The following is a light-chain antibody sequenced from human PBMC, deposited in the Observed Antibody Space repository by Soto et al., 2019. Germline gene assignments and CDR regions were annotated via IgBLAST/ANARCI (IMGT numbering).Light chain of an antibody. Sequence: EIVLTQSPGTLSLSPGERATLSCRASQSVSSTYLAWYQRKPGQAPRLLIYGASSRATGIPDRFSGSGSGTDFTHTISRLEPEDFAVYYCQQYGSSPQTFGQGTKLEIK. CDR2: GAS. CDR3: QQYGSSPQT. V-gene: IGKV3-20*01. CDR1: QSVSSTY. J-gene: IGKJ2*01.